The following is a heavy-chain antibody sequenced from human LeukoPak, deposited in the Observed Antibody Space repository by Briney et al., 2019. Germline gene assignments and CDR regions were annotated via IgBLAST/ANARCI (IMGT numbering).Heavy chain of an antibody. V-gene: IGHV3-64*01. D-gene: IGHD3-16*01. CDR1: GYTSSSYA. CDR3: ARLGLARTADY. J-gene: IGHJ4*02. CDR2: ISSNGGST. Sequence: GGSLRLSCAASGYTSSSYAMHGVRQAPGKGLEYVSAISSNGGSTYYANSVKGRFTISRDNSKNTLYLQMGSLRAEDMAVYYCARLGLARTADYWGQGTLVTVSS.